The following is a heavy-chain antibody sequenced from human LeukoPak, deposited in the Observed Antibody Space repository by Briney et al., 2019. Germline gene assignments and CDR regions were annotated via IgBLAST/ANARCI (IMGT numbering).Heavy chain of an antibody. D-gene: IGHD3-22*01. CDR1: GYTFTSYY. V-gene: IGHV1-46*01. CDR3: ARDSYDSSGYYDFRAWYFDL. Sequence: ASVKVSYKASGYTFTSYYMHWVRQAPGQGLEWMGIINPSGGSTSYAQKFQGRVTMTRDTSTSTVYMELSSLRSEDTAVYYCARDSYDSSGYYDFRAWYFDLWGRGTLVTVSS. CDR2: INPSGGST. J-gene: IGHJ2*01.